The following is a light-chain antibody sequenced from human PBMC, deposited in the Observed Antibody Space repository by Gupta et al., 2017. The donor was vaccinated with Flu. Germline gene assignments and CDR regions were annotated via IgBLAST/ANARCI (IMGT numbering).Light chain of an antibody. CDR3: SSYTNTNTLVI. V-gene: IGLV2-14*01. CDR1: SGDVGAYNY. CDR2: EVS. Sequence: QSALTQPASVSGSPGQSITISCPGTSGDVGAYNYVSWYQQHPGKAPKLIIFEVSNRPAGASDRFSGSKSGNTASLTISGLQADDEADYYCSSYTNTNTLVIFGGGTKLTVL. J-gene: IGLJ2*01.